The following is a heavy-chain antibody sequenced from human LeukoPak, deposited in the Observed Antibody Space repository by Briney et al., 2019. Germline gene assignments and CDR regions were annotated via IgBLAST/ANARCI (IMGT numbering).Heavy chain of an antibody. CDR1: GGSIGGDH. D-gene: IGHD6-19*01. V-gene: IGHV4-59*08. CDR3: ARAVTGTSLVDF. J-gene: IGHJ4*02. Sequence: SETLSLTCTISGGSIGGDHWSWIRQAPGEGLEWIGYISYTGSTSYNPSLRSRVTISLNTPENQFSLRLTSVTAADTAVYYCARAVTGTSLVDFWGLGTLVAVSS. CDR2: ISYTGST.